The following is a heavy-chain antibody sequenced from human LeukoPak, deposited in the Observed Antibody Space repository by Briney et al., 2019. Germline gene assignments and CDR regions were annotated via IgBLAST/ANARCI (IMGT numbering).Heavy chain of an antibody. J-gene: IGHJ6*03. V-gene: IGHV3-21*01. Sequence: GGSLRLSCAASGFTFSSYSMNWVRQAPGKWLEWVSSISSSSSYIYYADSVKGRFTISRDNAKNSLYLQMNSLRAEDTAVYYCAREITIPLLWGDYYYMDVWGKGTTVTVSS. CDR1: GFTFSSYS. CDR3: AREITIPLLWGDYYYMDV. CDR2: ISSSSSYI. D-gene: IGHD3-3*01.